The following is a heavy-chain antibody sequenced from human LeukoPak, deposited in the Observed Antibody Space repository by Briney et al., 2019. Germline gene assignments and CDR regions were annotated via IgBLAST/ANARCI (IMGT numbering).Heavy chain of an antibody. Sequence: GASVKVSCTASGYTFTGYYMHWVRQAPGQGLEWVGRINPNSGGTNYAQKFQGRFTMTRDTTISTAYMELSSLRSDDTAVYYCARTDGVDYWGQGTLVTVSS. CDR3: ARTDGVDY. CDR2: INPNSGGT. J-gene: IGHJ4*02. CDR1: GYTFTGYY. V-gene: IGHV1-2*06. D-gene: IGHD4-17*01.